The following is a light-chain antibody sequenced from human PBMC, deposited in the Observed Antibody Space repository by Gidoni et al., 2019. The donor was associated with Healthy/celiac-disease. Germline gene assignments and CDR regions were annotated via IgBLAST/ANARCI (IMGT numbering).Light chain of an antibody. CDR2: WAS. V-gene: IGKV4-1*01. J-gene: IGKJ3*01. Sequence: DIGMTQSPDYLAVSLGERATINCKSSKSVLYSSNNKNYLAWYQQKPGQPPKLLIYWASTRESGVPDRFSGSGSGTDFTLTISSLQAEDVAVYYCQQYYSTLFTFGPGTKVDIK. CDR1: KSVLYSSNNKNY. CDR3: QQYYSTLFT.